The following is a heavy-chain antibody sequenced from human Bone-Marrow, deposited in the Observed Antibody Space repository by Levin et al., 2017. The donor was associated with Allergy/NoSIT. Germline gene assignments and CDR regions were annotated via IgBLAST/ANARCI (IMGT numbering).Heavy chain of an antibody. D-gene: IGHD6-19*01. CDR3: AKAQYPRQWLAHPTDY. J-gene: IGHJ4*02. Sequence: LTCAASGFTFSSYGMHWVRQAPGKGLEWVAVISYDGSNKYYADSVKGRFTISRDNSKNTLYLQMNSLRAEDTAVYYCAKAQYPRQWLAHPTDYWGQGTLVTVSS. CDR1: GFTFSSYG. CDR2: ISYDGSNK. V-gene: IGHV3-30*18.